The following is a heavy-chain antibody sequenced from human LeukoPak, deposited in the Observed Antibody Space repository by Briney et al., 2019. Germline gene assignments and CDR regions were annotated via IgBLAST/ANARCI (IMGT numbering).Heavy chain of an antibody. D-gene: IGHD2-2*01. CDR3: ARDHCTSAGCYEDYYYGMDV. CDR1: GYTFTGYY. Sequence: ASVKVSCKASGYTFTGYYMHWVRQAPGQGLEWMGWINPDTGGTEYAQKFQGRVTMTRDTSISTAYMELSRLNFDDSAVFCCARDHCTSAGCYEDYYYGMDVWGQGTTVIVSS. V-gene: IGHV1-2*02. CDR2: INPDTGGT. J-gene: IGHJ6*02.